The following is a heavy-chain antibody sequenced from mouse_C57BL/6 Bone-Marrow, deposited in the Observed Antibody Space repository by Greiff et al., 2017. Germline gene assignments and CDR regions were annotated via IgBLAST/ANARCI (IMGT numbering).Heavy chain of an antibody. CDR3: ARDYYGSSLSYWYCDV. J-gene: IGHJ1*03. CDR1: GYTFTDHT. CDR2: IYPRDGST. V-gene: IGHV1-78*01. Sequence: QVQLQQSDAELVKPGASVKISCKVSGYTFTDHTIHWMKQRPEQGLEWIGYIYPRDGSTKYNEKFKGKDTLTADKSSSTAYMQLNSLTSEDSAVYFCARDYYGSSLSYWYCDVWGTGTTVTVSS. D-gene: IGHD1-1*01.